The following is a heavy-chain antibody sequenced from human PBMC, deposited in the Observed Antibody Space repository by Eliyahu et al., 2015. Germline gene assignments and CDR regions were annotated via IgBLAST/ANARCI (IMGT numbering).Heavy chain of an antibody. CDR3: TRVMGPYYFDY. J-gene: IGHJ4*02. CDR1: GFTFGDYA. D-gene: IGHD3-10*01. V-gene: IGHV3-49*04. CDR2: IRSKAYGGTT. Sequence: EVQLVESGGGLVQPGRSLXLSCXASGFTFGDYAMSWVRQXPGKGLEWVGFIRSKAYGGTTEYAASVKGRFTISRDDSKSIAYLQMNSLKTEDTAVYYCTRVMGPYYFDYWGQGTLVTVSS.